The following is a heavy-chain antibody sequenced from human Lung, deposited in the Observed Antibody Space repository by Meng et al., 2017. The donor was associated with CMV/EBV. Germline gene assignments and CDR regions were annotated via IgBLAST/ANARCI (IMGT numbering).Heavy chain of an antibody. D-gene: IGHD6-6*01. J-gene: IGHJ5*02. CDR3: ARAAARPSDWFDP. CDR2: LYGDDEK. CDR1: GFSLSTSGVG. V-gene: IGHV2-5*02. Sequence: QIPLKESGPTLVKPTQILPLTCTFSGFSLSTSGVGVGWIRQPPGKALECLAILYGDDEKRYSPSLESRLTVTKDTSKNQVVLTMTNMVPVDTATYYCARAAARPSDWFDPWGQGTLVTVSS.